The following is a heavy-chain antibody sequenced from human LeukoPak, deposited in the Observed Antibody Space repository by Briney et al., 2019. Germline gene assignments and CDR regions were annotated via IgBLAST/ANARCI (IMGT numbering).Heavy chain of an antibody. J-gene: IGHJ4*02. Sequence: ASVKVSCKVSGYTLTELSMHWVRQAPGKGLEWMGGFDPENDETVYAQKFQGRVTMTEDISTDTAYMELSSLRSEDTAVYYCARAVVVARGLMAYFDYWGQGTLDTVSS. V-gene: IGHV1-24*01. D-gene: IGHD3-10*01. CDR2: FDPENDET. CDR1: GYTLTELS. CDR3: ARAVVVARGLMAYFDY.